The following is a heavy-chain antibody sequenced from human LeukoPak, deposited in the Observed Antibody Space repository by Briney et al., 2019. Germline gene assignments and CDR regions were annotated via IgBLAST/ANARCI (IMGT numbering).Heavy chain of an antibody. CDR3: ARDDDYYGMDV. CDR2: IYSGGST. Sequence: GGSLRLSCAASGFTVSSNYMGWVHQAPGKGLEWVSVIYSGGSTYYADSVKGRFTISRDNSKNTLYLQMNSLRAEDTAVYYCARDDDYYGMDVWGQGTTVTVSS. J-gene: IGHJ6*02. V-gene: IGHV3-66*01. CDR1: GFTVSSNY.